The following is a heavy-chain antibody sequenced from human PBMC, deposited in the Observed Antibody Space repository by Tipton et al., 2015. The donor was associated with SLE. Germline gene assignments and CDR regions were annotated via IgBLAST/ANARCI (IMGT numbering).Heavy chain of an antibody. CDR2: TYNNDRT. J-gene: IGHJ5*01. D-gene: IGHD6-13*01. CDR1: GVSIRSHY. CDR3: ARFPLKSWYEFDS. V-gene: IGHV4-59*11. Sequence: TLSLTCSVSGVSIRSHYWAWIRQSQGKGLEWIVSTYNNDRTKYNPSLQSRVTVSVDTSRNQRSLKLSSVTAADTAVYYCARFPLKSWYEFDSWGQGTLVTVSS.